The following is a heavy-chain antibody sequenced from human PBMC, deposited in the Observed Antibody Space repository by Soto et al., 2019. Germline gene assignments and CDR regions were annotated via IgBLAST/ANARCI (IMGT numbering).Heavy chain of an antibody. CDR1: GGSISSGGYY. Sequence: SETLSLTCTVSGGSISSGGYYWSWIRQHPGKGLEWIGYIYYSGSTYYNPSLKSRVTISVDTSKNQFSLKLSSVTAADTAVYYCARGGDYDSSGYYYNYYYGMDVWGQGTTVTVSS. CDR2: IYYSGST. V-gene: IGHV4-31*03. CDR3: ARGGDYDSSGYYYNYYYGMDV. J-gene: IGHJ6*02. D-gene: IGHD3-22*01.